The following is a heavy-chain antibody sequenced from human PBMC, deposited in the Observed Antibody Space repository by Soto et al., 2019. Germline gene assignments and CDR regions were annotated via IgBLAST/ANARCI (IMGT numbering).Heavy chain of an antibody. J-gene: IGHJ4*02. V-gene: IGHV3-11*01. CDR3: AREVIPPKYYYDSSGYYFDY. D-gene: IGHD3-22*01. CDR1: GFTFSDYY. CDR2: ISSSGSTI. Sequence: QVQLVESGGGLVKPGGSLRLSCAASGFTFSDYYMSWIRQAPGKGLEWVSYISSSGSTIYYADSVKGRFTISRDNAKNSLYLQMNSLRAEDTAVYYCAREVIPPKYYYDSSGYYFDYWGQGTLVTVSS.